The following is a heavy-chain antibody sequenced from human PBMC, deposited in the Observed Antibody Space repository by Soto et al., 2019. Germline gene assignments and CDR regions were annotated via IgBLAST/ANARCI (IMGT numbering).Heavy chain of an antibody. CDR3: ARDSLYSGYAHDAFDI. D-gene: IGHD5-12*01. V-gene: IGHV1-2*04. CDR2: INPNSGGT. Sequence: GASVKVSCKASGYTFTGYYMHWVRQAPGQGLEWMGWINPNSGGTNYAQKFQGWVTMTRDTSISTAYMELSRLRSDDTAVYYCARDSLYSGYAHDAFDIWGQGTMVTVSS. J-gene: IGHJ3*02. CDR1: GYTFTGYY.